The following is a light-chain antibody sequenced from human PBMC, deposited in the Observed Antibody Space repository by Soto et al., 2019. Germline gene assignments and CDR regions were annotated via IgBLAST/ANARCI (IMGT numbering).Light chain of an antibody. V-gene: IGKV3-11*01. J-gene: IGKJ5*01. CDR1: QSVSTY. CDR3: QQRQYWPPIT. Sequence: ETVLTQSPATLSLSHGESATISCRASQSVSTYLAWYQQKPGQAPRLLIYDASNRAAGIPARFSGSGSGTDFTLTISSLEPEDFAIYYCQQRQYWPPITFGQGTRLEIK. CDR2: DAS.